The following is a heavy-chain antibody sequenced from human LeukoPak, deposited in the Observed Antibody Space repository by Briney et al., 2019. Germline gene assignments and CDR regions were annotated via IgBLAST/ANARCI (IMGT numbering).Heavy chain of an antibody. CDR3: ASALPFQLVH. CDR2: IYTSGST. J-gene: IGHJ4*02. Sequence: PSGTLSLTCVVSGASVSSHTWWNWVRQPAGKGLEWIGRIYTSGSTNYNPSLKSRDTMSVDTSKNQFSLKLSSVTAADTAVYYCASALPFQLVHWGQGTLVTVSS. CDR1: GASVSSHTW. V-gene: IGHV4-4*07. D-gene: IGHD6-13*01.